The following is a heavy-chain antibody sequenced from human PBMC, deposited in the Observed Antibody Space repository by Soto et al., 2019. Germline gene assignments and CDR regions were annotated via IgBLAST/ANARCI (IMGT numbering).Heavy chain of an antibody. CDR1: GYTFTSYA. CDR3: ARVSGMPWFGGELMDV. CDR2: INAGNGNT. V-gene: IGHV1-3*01. D-gene: IGHD3-10*01. Sequence: ASVKVSCKASGYTFTSYAMHWVRQAPGQRLEWMGWINAGNGNTKYSQKFQGRVTITRDTSASTAYMELSSLRSEDTAVYYCARVSGMPWFGGELMDVWGQGTTVTVSS. J-gene: IGHJ6*02.